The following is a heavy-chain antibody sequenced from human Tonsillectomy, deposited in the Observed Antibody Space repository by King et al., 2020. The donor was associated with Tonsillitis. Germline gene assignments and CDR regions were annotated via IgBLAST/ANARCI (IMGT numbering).Heavy chain of an antibody. CDR1: GFTFSSYA. V-gene: IGHV3-30*04. J-gene: IGHJ6*02. Sequence: QLVQSGGGVVQPGTSLRLSCAASGFTFSSYAMHWVRQAPGKGLEWVAVISYDGSNKNYADSVKGPFTISRDNSKNTLYLQMNSLRVEDTAVYYCARDLRLWGGTTHHYYGMDVWGQGTTVTVSS. CDR3: ARDLRLWGGTTHHYYGMDV. CDR2: ISYDGSNK. D-gene: IGHD1-7*01.